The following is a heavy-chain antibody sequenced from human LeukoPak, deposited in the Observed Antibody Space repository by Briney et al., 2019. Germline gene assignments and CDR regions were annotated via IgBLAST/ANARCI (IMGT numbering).Heavy chain of an antibody. V-gene: IGHV3-7*01. CDR1: GFSFSSYW. Sequence: GGSLRLSCAASGFSFSSYWLSWVRQAPGKGLEWVAAINQDGSDKYYVDSVKGRFTISRDNTKNTFYLQMNSLRAEDTAVYYCAKARASYCSGGSCYSYAFDIWGQGTMVTVSS. CDR3: AKARASYCSGGSCYSYAFDI. CDR2: INQDGSDK. D-gene: IGHD2-15*01. J-gene: IGHJ3*02.